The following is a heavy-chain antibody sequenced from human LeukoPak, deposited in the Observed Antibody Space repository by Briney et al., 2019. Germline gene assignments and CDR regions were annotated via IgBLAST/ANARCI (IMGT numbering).Heavy chain of an antibody. D-gene: IGHD6-13*01. Sequence: GGSLRLSCAASGFTFSSYGMHWVRQAPGKGLEGGAVISYDGSNKYYADSVKGRFTISRDNSKNTLYLQMNSLRAEDTAVYYCAKDYGSSSWYPDYFDYWGQGTLVTVSS. CDR3: AKDYGSSSWYPDYFDY. V-gene: IGHV3-30*18. J-gene: IGHJ4*02. CDR2: ISYDGSNK. CDR1: GFTFSSYG.